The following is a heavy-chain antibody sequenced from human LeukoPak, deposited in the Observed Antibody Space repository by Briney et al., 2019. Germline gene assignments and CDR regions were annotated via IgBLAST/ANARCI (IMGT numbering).Heavy chain of an antibody. D-gene: IGHD6-13*01. CDR1: GGSISSSSYY. CDR2: IYYSGST. J-gene: IGHJ4*02. V-gene: IGHV4-39*07. CDR3: ARDSSSWLPFDY. Sequence: SETLSLTCTVSGGSISSSSYYWGWIRQPPGKGLEWIGSIYYSGSTYYNPSLKSRVTISVDTSKNQFSLKLSSVTAADTAMYYCARDSSSWLPFDYWGQGTLVTVSS.